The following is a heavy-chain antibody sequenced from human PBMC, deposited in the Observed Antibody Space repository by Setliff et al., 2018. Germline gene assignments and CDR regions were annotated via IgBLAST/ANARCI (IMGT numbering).Heavy chain of an antibody. CDR3: ARAHTWSLPNDNSGYPGWFDP. Sequence: SETLSLTCTVSGGSVGNSHYYWSWIRQPAGKGLEWIGRIYTTWSTNYNPSLKSRVTISLDTSKSQFFLKLNSVTAADTGVYYCARAHTWSLPNDNSGYPGWFDPWGQGTLVTVPQ. D-gene: IGHD3-22*01. V-gene: IGHV4-61*02. CDR1: GGSVGNSHYY. J-gene: IGHJ5*02. CDR2: IYTTWST.